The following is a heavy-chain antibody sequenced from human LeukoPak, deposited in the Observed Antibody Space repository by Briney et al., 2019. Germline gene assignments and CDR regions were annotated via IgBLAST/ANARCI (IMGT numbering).Heavy chain of an antibody. J-gene: IGHJ6*03. CDR2: YHIGNT. D-gene: IGHD6-19*01. CDR3: ARLWDSTGLYFYYYMDV. V-gene: IGHV4-39*01. CDR1: GVSIRGDTYY. Sequence: SETLSLTCTVSGVSIRGDTYYWGWSRQPPGKGLEWIGNYHIGNTYYNPSLKSRVTISEDTSKNQFSLRVNSVTAADTAVYYCARLWDSTGLYFYYYMDVWGEGTTVTVSS.